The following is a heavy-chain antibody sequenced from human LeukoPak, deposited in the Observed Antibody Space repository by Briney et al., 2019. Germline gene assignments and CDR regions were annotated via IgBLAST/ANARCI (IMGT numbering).Heavy chain of an antibody. Sequence: GGSLRLSCTASRFTFKISWMSWVRQAPGKGLEWVSAISGSGGSTYYADSVKGRFTISRDNSKNTLYLQMNSLRAEDTAVYYCANLLVPFIAARPDYFDYWGQGTLVTVSS. V-gene: IGHV3-23*01. J-gene: IGHJ4*02. CDR2: ISGSGGST. D-gene: IGHD6-6*01. CDR3: ANLLVPFIAARPDYFDY. CDR1: RFTFKISW.